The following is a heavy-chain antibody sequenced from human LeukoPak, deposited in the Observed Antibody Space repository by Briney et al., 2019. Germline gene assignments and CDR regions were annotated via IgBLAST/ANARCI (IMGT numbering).Heavy chain of an antibody. CDR1: GYSISSGYY. D-gene: IGHD6-19*01. J-gene: IGHJ4*02. CDR2: ISHSGGT. V-gene: IGHV4-38-2*02. Sequence: PSETLSLTCTVSGYSISSGYYWSWIRQSPGKGLEWIGEISHSGGTNYNPSLKSRVILSVDTSKNQFSLKQSSVTAADTAVYYCATSGWYLLPGVYWGQGTLVTVSS. CDR3: ATSGWYLLPGVY.